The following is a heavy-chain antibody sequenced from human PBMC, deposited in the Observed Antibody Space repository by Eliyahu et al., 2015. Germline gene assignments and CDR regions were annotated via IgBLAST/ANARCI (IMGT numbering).Heavy chain of an antibody. Sequence: QVRLVESGGGVVLGRSLRLSCSASGFPFSXSAMHWVRQAPGKGLEWVXIIWXDGSNQYXADSVKGRFTISRDNSKNTVSLQMNSLRGEDTAIYYCARDHDYSGNYLEDWGQGTLVAVSS. CDR2: IWXDGSNQ. CDR1: GFPFSXSA. V-gene: IGHV3-33*08. J-gene: IGHJ4*02. CDR3: ARDHDYSGNYLED. D-gene: IGHD4-23*01.